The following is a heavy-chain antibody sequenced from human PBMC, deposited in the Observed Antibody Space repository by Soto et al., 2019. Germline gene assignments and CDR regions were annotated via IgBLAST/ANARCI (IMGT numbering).Heavy chain of an antibody. CDR1: GFTVSNNY. J-gene: IGHJ3*02. D-gene: IGHD2-8*01. CDR2: MYSGGNT. Sequence: EVQLVESGGGLVQPGGSLRLSCVASGFTVSNNYMTWVRQAPGEGLEWVSVMYSGGNTYYADSVKGRFTISRDNSKETVLLQMNSLRVAATAVYYFARGSPWCMDAFDTWGQGTMSPSL. V-gene: IGHV3-53*04. CDR3: ARGSPWCMDAFDT.